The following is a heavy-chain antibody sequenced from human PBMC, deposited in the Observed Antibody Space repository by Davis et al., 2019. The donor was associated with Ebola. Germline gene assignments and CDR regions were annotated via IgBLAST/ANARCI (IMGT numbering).Heavy chain of an antibody. D-gene: IGHD3-22*01. V-gene: IGHV3-30*04. CDR1: GFTFSSYA. J-gene: IGHJ4*02. CDR3: ARGGFYFY. Sequence: GESLKISCAASGFTFSSYAMHWVRQAPGKGLEWVAVISYDGSNKYYADSVKGRFTISRDNAKNSLYLQMNSLRAEDTAVYYCARGGFYFYWGQGTLVTVSS. CDR2: ISYDGSNK.